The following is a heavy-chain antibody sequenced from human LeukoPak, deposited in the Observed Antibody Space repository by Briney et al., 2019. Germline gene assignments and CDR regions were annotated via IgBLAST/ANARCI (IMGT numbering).Heavy chain of an antibody. D-gene: IGHD1-26*01. J-gene: IGHJ4*02. Sequence: GGSLRLSCAASGFTFSGYAMSWVRQAPGKGLEWVSSISGSGVSTYYADSVKGRFTISRDNSKNTLYVQMNSLRAEDTAVYSCAKGLQWELPFDYWGQGTLVTVSS. CDR3: AKGLQWELPFDY. V-gene: IGHV3-23*01. CDR2: ISGSGVST. CDR1: GFTFSGYA.